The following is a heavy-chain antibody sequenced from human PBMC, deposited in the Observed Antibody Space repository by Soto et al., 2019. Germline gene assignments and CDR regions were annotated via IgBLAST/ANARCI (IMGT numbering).Heavy chain of an antibody. J-gene: IGHJ3*02. D-gene: IGHD6-13*01. CDR1: GFALSSYG. CDR3: AKVSSSGWYDAFDI. Sequence: GGSLRLSCAASGFALSSYGMSWVRQAPGKGLEWVSGISGSGANTYYAASVKGRFTISRDDSEHTLFLQMNSLRDKDTAVYLCAKVSSSGWYDAFDIWGQGTLVTVSS. CDR2: ISGSGANT. V-gene: IGHV3-23*01.